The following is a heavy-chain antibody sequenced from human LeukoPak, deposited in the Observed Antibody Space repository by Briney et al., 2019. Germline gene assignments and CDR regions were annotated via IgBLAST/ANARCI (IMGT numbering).Heavy chain of an antibody. J-gene: IGHJ5*02. Sequence: GGSLRLSCAASGFTVSSNYMSWVRQAPGKGLEWVLVIYSGGSTYYADSVKGRFTISRDNSKNTLYLQMNSLRAEDTAVYYCARFSDGLFDPWGQGTLVTVSS. CDR1: GFTVSSNY. CDR2: IYSGGST. D-gene: IGHD3-10*01. CDR3: ARFSDGLFDP. V-gene: IGHV3-66*01.